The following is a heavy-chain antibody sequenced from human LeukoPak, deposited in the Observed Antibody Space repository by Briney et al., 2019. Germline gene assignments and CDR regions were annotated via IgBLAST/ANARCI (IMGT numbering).Heavy chain of an antibody. D-gene: IGHD2-2*01. CDR3: ARGLRVVPAAHHLDY. CDR2: ISYAGSNK. J-gene: IGHJ4*02. V-gene: IGHV3-30*01. CDR1: GFTFSSYA. Sequence: GGSLRLSCAASGFTFSSYAMHWVRQAPGKGREWVAVISYAGSNKYYADSVKGRFTISRDNSKNTLYLQMNSLRAEDTAVYYCARGLRVVPAAHHLDYWGQGTLVTVSS.